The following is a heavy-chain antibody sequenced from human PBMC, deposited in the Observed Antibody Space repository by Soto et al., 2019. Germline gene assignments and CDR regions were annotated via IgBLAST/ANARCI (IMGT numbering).Heavy chain of an antibody. J-gene: IGHJ6*03. CDR1: VGSISSYY. CDR2: IYYSGST. V-gene: IGHV4-59*01. D-gene: IGHD3-10*01. Sequence: SETLSLTCTVSVGSISSYYWSWIRQPPGKGLEWIGYIYYSGSTNYNPSLKSRVTISVDTSKNQFSLKLSSVTAADTAVYYCARVPGVRRYYYYMDVWGKGTRVTVSS. CDR3: ARVPGVRRYYYYMDV.